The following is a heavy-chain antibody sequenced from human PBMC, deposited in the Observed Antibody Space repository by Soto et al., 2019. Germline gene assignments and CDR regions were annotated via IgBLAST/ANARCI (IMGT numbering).Heavy chain of an antibody. CDR1: GYTFSSFG. V-gene: IGHV1-18*01. CDR3: ARLWGYGDYGEMGY. Sequence: QVQLVQSGAEVKKPGASVKVSCKASGYTFSSFGISWVRQAPGQGLEWMGWISTYNGNTNYAQKLHGRVTMTTDTSTSTAYMELRSLRSDDTAVYYCARLWGYGDYGEMGYWGQGTLVTVSS. J-gene: IGHJ4*02. D-gene: IGHD4-17*01. CDR2: ISTYNGNT.